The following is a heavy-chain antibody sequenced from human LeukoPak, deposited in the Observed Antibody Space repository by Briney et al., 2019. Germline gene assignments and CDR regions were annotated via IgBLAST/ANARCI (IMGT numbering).Heavy chain of an antibody. CDR3: ARGRTTGEFDY. J-gene: IGHJ4*02. D-gene: IGHD4-11*01. V-gene: IGHV1-69*05. CDR2: FNPIYHIP. Sequence: ASVKVSCKASGGTFSSHAITWVRQAPGQGLEWMGGFNPIYHIPTYAQIFQGRVTITKDESTSTASMDLSSLTSEDTAVYYCARGRTTGEFDYWGQGTLVTVSS. CDR1: GGTFSSHA.